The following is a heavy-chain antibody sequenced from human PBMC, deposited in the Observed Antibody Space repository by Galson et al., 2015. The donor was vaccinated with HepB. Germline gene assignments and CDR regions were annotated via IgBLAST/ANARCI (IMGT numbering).Heavy chain of an antibody. Sequence: SVKVSCKASGYTFTSYGISWVRQAPGQGLEWMGWISAYNGNTNYAQKLQGRVTMTTDTSTSTAYMELRSLRSDDTAVYYCARDLFDYDILTGYLRNDYWGQGTLVTVSS. CDR3: ARDLFDYDILTGYLRNDY. CDR1: GYTFTSYG. V-gene: IGHV1-18*01. CDR2: ISAYNGNT. J-gene: IGHJ4*02. D-gene: IGHD3-9*01.